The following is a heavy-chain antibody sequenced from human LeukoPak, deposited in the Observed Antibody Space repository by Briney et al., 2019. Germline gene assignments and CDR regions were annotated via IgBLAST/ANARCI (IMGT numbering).Heavy chain of an antibody. J-gene: IGHJ4*02. D-gene: IGHD4-23*01. CDR1: GFTFSSYE. Sequence: GGSLRLSSAASGFTFSSYEMNWVRQAPGKGLEWVSYISTSGSTIYYADSVKGRFTISRGNAKNSLYLQMNSLRAEDTAVYYCARDGPVVTTPFDNWGQGTLVTVSS. V-gene: IGHV3-48*03. CDR2: ISTSGSTI. CDR3: ARDGPVVTTPFDN.